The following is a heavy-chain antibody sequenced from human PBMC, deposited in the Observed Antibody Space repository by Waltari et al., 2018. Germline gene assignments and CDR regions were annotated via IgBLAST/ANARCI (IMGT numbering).Heavy chain of an antibody. J-gene: IGHJ1*01. CDR1: GYTFTSYD. D-gene: IGHD4-17*01. V-gene: IGHV1-8*01. CDR3: ARGTDDGDYDFQH. CDR2: MDPKTGNT. Sequence: QVQLVQSGADVKRPGASVMVSCKASGYTFTSYDIHWVRQATGQGLEWMGWMDPKTGNTADAKKFQGRGTLTRDTSINTAYMDLSSLTSEDTGMYFCARGTDDGDYDFQHWGQGTLVTVSS.